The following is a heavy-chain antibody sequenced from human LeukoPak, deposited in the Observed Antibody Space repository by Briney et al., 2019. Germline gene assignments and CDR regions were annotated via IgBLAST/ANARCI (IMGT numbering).Heavy chain of an antibody. D-gene: IGHD6-25*01. Sequence: GASVKVSCKASGGTFSSYAISWVRQAPGQGLEWMGGIIPIFGTANYAQKFQGRVTITADESTSTAYMELSSLRSEDTAVYYCARDPDSSGLCGMDVWGQGTTVTVSS. J-gene: IGHJ6*02. CDR1: GGTFSSYA. CDR3: ARDPDSSGLCGMDV. V-gene: IGHV1-69*13. CDR2: IIPIFGTA.